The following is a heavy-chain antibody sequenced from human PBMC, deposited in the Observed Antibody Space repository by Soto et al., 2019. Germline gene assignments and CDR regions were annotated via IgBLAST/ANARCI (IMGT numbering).Heavy chain of an antibody. V-gene: IGHV3-21*01. D-gene: IGHD3-3*01. CDR3: ARGYPYDFWSGYYTEHYYYYMDV. CDR2: ISSSSSYI. Sequence: EVPLVESGGGLVKPGGSLRLSCAASGFTFSSYSMNWVRQAPGKGLEWVSSISSSSSYIYYADSVKGRFTISRDNAKNSLYLQMNSRRAEDTAVYYCARGYPYDFWSGYYTEHYYYYMDVWGKGTTVTVSS. J-gene: IGHJ6*03. CDR1: GFTFSSYS.